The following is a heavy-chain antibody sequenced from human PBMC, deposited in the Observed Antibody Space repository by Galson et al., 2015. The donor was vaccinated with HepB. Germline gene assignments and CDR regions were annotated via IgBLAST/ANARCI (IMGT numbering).Heavy chain of an antibody. Sequence: SLRLSCAASGFTFSSYGMHWVRQAPGKGLEWVAVIWYDGSNKYYADSVKGRFTISRDNSKNTLYLQMNSLRAEDTAVYYCARGRRSSSFDYWGQGTLSPSPQ. CDR1: GFTFSSYG. V-gene: IGHV3-33*01. CDR3: ARGRRSSSFDY. CDR2: IWYDGSNK. J-gene: IGHJ4*02.